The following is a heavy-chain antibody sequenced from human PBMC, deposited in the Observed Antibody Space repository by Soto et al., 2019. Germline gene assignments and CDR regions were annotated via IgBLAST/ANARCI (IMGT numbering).Heavy chain of an antibody. V-gene: IGHV4-59*01. J-gene: IGHJ6*03. D-gene: IGHD3-10*01. CDR3: AREMAFGEHSPVEYYYYMDV. CDR1: GGSISSYY. Sequence: SETLSLTCTVSGGSISSYYWSWIRQPPGKGLEWIGYIYYSGSTNYNPSLKSRVTISVDTSKNQFSLKLSSVTAADTAVYYCAREMAFGEHSPVEYYYYMDVWGKGTTVTVSS. CDR2: IYYSGST.